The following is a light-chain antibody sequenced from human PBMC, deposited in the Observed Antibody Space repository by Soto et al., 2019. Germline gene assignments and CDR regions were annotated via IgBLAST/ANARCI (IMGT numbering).Light chain of an antibody. V-gene: IGLV1-44*01. CDR1: SSNIGSNT. CDR3: AAWDDSLNGWV. CDR2: SNN. J-gene: IGLJ3*02. Sequence: QPVLTQPPSASGTPGQRVTISCSGSSSNIGSNTVNWYQQLPGTAPKLLNYSNNQRPSGVPDRFSGSKSGTSASLAISGLQYEDEADYYCAAWDDSLNGWVFGGGTKLTVL.